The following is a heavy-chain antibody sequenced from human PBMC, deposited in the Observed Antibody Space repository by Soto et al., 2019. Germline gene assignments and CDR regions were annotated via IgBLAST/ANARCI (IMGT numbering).Heavy chain of an antibody. Sequence: EVQVLEAGGGLVQPGGSLRLSCAASGFTFSSYAMSWVRQAPGKGLEWVSAISGSGGSTYYADSVKGRFTISRDNSKNTLYLQMNSLRAEDTAVYYCAKGRGGGSCPFGYWGQGTLVTVSS. CDR3: AKGRGGGSCPFGY. D-gene: IGHD2-15*01. CDR1: GFTFSSYA. V-gene: IGHV3-23*01. J-gene: IGHJ4*02. CDR2: ISGSGGST.